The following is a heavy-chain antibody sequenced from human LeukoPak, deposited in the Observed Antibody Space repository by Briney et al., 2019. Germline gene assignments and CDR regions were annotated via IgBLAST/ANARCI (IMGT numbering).Heavy chain of an antibody. CDR2: IWYDGSNK. CDR3: ARDSYYGSGSRGDFDY. CDR1: GFTFSSYG. Sequence: PGRSLRLSCAASGFTFSSYGMHWVRQAPGKGLEWVGIIWYDGSNKYYADSVKGRFTISRDNSKNTLYLQTNSLRAEDTAVYYCARDSYYGSGSRGDFDYWGQGTLVTVSS. V-gene: IGHV3-33*01. J-gene: IGHJ4*02. D-gene: IGHD3-10*01.